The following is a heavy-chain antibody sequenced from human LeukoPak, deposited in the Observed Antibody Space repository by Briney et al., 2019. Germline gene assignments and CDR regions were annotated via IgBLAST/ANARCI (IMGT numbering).Heavy chain of an antibody. CDR3: ARIDVDTAINY. J-gene: IGHJ4*02. CDR2: ISAYNGNT. CDR1: GYTFTGYY. Sequence: ASVKVSCKASGYTFTGYYMHWVRQAPGQGLEWMGWISAYNGNTNYAQKLQGRVTMTTDTSTSTAYMELRSLRSDDTAVYYCARIDVDTAINYWGQGTLVTVSS. D-gene: IGHD5-18*01. V-gene: IGHV1-18*04.